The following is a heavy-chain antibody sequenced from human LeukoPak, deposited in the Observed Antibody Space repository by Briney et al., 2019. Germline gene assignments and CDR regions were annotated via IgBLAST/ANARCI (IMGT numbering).Heavy chain of an antibody. V-gene: IGHV4-30-4*01. D-gene: IGHD1-26*01. CDR3: ARTVGANDAFDI. Sequence: SSETLSLTCTVSGGSISSGDYYWSWIRQPPGKGLEWIGYIYYSGSTYYNPSLKSRVTISVDTSKNQFSLKLSSVTAADTAVYYCARTVGANDAFDIWGQGTMVTVSS. CDR2: IYYSGST. J-gene: IGHJ3*02. CDR1: GGSISSGDYY.